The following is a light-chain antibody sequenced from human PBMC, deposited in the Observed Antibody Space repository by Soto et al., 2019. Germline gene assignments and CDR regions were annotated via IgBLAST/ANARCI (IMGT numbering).Light chain of an antibody. Sequence: EIVLTQSPGTLSLSPGERATLSCRASQRVRSSYLAWYQQKPGQAPRLRIYAASCRATGIPDRFSGSGSGTDFTLTISRLEPEDFAVYYCQQSCTSPVAFGPGTKVEIK. CDR2: AAS. J-gene: IGKJ1*01. V-gene: IGKV3-20*01. CDR3: QQSCTSPVA. CDR1: QRVRSSY.